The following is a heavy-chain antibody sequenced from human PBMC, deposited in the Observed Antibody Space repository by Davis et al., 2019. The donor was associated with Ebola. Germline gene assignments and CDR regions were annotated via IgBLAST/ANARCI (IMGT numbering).Heavy chain of an antibody. CDR1: GYTFTSYG. V-gene: IGHV1-18*01. CDR3: ARVRLWRGKAAAGRGWFDP. Sequence: ASVKLSCKASGYTFTSYGISWVRQAPGQGLEWMGWISAYNGNTNYAQKLQGRVTMNTYTSTSTAYMELRSLRSGDTAVYYCARVRLWRGKAAAGRGWFDPWGQGTLITVSS. CDR2: ISAYNGNT. D-gene: IGHD6-13*01. J-gene: IGHJ5*02.